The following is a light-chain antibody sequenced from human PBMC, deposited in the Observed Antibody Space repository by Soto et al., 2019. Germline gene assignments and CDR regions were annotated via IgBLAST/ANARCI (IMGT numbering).Light chain of an antibody. CDR1: QSINTY. Sequence: DIQMTQSPSSLSASVGDRVTITCQTSQSINTYLNWYQQKPGKAPKLLIYGASSLQSGVPSRFSGSGSGTDFTFTISSLQPEDIATYYCQQYDNLPVTFGGGTKVDIK. J-gene: IGKJ4*01. CDR2: GAS. CDR3: QQYDNLPVT. V-gene: IGKV1-33*01.